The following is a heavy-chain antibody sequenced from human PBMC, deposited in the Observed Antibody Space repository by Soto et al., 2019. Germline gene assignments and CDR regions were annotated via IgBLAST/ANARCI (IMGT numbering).Heavy chain of an antibody. D-gene: IGHD3-9*01. CDR2: ISYSVST. J-gene: IGHJ3*01. Sequence: QVQLQESGPGLVRPSQTLSLTCTVSAGSISTINYYWSWIRQHPEKGLEWIGYISYSVSTFYHSYLEXGXTXSXXTSKKHFSLTLISVTAADTAVYYCARSAPWDGFDPWGQGTMVTVSS. CDR3: ARSAPWDGFDP. CDR1: AGSISTINYY. V-gene: IGHV4-31*03.